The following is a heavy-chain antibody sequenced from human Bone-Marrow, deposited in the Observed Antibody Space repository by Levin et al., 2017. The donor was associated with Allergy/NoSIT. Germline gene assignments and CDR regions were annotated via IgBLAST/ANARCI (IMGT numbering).Heavy chain of an antibody. V-gene: IGHV3-23*01. CDR1: GFTFTNFG. CDR3: ARVPSHDFWSTYYGRRHFDY. Sequence: GGSLRLSCAASGFTFTNFGMSWVRQAPGKGLEWVSAISASGDDTYYADSVKGRFTISRDNSKNTLFLQLNSLTTDDTAIYYCARVPSHDFWSTYYGRRHFDYWGQGDLVTVS. CDR2: ISASGDDT. J-gene: IGHJ4*02. D-gene: IGHD3-3*01.